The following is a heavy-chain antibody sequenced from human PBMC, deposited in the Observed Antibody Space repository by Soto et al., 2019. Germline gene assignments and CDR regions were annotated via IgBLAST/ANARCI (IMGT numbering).Heavy chain of an antibody. CDR1: GGSISSGGYY. CDR3: ARTKRTYEQWHGIAY. D-gene: IGHD6-19*01. Sequence: QVQLQESGPGLVKPSQTLSLTCTVSGGSISSGGYYWSWIRQHPGKVLERIGYIYYSGSTYYNPSLKSRVTRSVDTSKNQFSLKLSSVTAAGTAVYYCARTKRTYEQWHGIAYWGQGTLVTVSS. CDR2: IYYSGST. V-gene: IGHV4-31*03. J-gene: IGHJ4*02.